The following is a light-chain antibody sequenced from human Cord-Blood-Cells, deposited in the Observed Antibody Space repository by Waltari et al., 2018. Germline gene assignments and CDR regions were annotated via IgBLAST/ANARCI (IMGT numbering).Light chain of an antibody. J-gene: IGKJ1*01. Sequence: ILLTQSPATLSLSPGIRATLPCRASQSVTSYLACYQQKPDQAPRLLIYDASNRATGIPARFSGSGSGTDFTLTISSLEPEDFAVYYCQQRSNWPPWTFGQGTKVEIK. V-gene: IGKV3-11*01. CDR3: QQRSNWPPWT. CDR2: DAS. CDR1: QSVTSY.